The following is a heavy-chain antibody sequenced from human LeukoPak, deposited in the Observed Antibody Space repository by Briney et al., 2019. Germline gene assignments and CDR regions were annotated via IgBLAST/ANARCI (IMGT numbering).Heavy chain of an antibody. CDR1: GGSISSGDYY. D-gene: IGHD3-10*01. CDR3: ARDQEDSGTDY. J-gene: IGHJ4*02. Sequence: PSETLSLTCTVSGGSISSGDYYWSWIRQHPGKGLEWIGYIYYSGSTYYNPSLKSRVTISLDTSKNQFPLKLSSVTAADTAVYYCARDQEDSGTDYWGQGTLVTVSS. CDR2: IYYSGST. V-gene: IGHV4-31*03.